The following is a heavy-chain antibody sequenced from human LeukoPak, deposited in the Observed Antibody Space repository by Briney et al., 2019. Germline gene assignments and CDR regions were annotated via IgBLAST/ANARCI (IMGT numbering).Heavy chain of an antibody. V-gene: IGHV1-3*01. J-gene: IGHJ4*02. CDR2: INAGNGNT. CDR3: ARGYSGYDYFDY. D-gene: IGHD5-12*01. CDR1: GYTFTSYA. Sequence: GASEKVSCKASGYTFTSYAMHWVRQAPGQRLEWMGWINAGNGNTKYSQKFQGRVTITRDTSASTAYMELSSLRSEDTAVYYCARGYSGYDYFDYWGQGTLVTVSS.